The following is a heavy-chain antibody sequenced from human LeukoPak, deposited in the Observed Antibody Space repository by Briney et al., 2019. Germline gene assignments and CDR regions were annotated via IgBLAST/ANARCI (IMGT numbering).Heavy chain of an antibody. CDR1: GFTLSSYD. D-gene: IGHD6-19*01. CDR3: ARAVAGTHWFDP. Sequence: GGSLRLSCAASGFTLSSYDMHWVRQPPGKGLEWVSGIDIPGNTYYPDSVKGRFTMSRESAKKSLYLQMNSLTAGDTAVYYCARAVAGTHWFDPWGQGTLVTVSS. J-gene: IGHJ5*02. CDR2: IDIPGNT. V-gene: IGHV3-13*01.